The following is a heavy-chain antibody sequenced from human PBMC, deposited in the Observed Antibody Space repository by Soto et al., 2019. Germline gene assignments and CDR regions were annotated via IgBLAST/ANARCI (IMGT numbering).Heavy chain of an antibody. CDR3: AGDGVGGTAFWGFLDY. CDR2: IRFDGSNI. J-gene: IGHJ4*02. V-gene: IGHV3-33*01. CDR1: EDIFRGYG. D-gene: IGHD2-15*01. Sequence: QEQLVESGGGVVQPGGSLRLSCAASEDIFRGYGMHWVRQAPGKGLEWVAIIRFDGSNIKYGDSVMGRFTISRDNSKNMLYLEMNNLRVEDTAVYYCAGDGVGGTAFWGFLDYWGQGTLVTVSS.